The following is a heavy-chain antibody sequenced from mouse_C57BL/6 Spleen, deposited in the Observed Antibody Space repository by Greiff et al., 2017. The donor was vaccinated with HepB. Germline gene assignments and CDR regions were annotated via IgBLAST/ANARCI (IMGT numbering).Heavy chain of an antibody. CDR3: ARALRYFDY. J-gene: IGHJ2*01. CDR1: GYAFSSSW. CDR2: IYPGAGDT. D-gene: IGHD1-1*01. Sequence: VQLQQSGPELVKPGASVKISCKASGYAFSSSWMNWVKQRPGKGLEWIGRIYPGAGDTNYNGKFKGKATLTADKSSSTAYMQLSSLTSEDSAVYFCARALRYFDYWGQGTTLTVSS. V-gene: IGHV1-82*01.